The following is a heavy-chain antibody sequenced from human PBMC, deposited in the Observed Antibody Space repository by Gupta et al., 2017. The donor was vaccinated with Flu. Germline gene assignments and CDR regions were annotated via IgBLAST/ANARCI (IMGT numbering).Heavy chain of an antibody. Sequence: QVQLQESGPGLVKPSETLSLTCTVSGGSIRSYYWSWIRQPPGKGLEWIGYIYYSGSTNYNPSLKSRVTISVDTSKNQFSLKLSSVTAADTAVYYCARYYYGSGREKAYYFDYWGQGTLVTVSS. CDR3: ARYYYGSGREKAYYFDY. D-gene: IGHD3-10*01. CDR1: GGSIRSYY. CDR2: IYYSGST. V-gene: IGHV4-59*01. J-gene: IGHJ4*02.